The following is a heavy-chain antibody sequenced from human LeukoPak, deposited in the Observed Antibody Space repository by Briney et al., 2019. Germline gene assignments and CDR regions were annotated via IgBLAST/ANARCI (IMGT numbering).Heavy chain of an antibody. CDR3: ARDRSLSGTRDAFDI. J-gene: IGHJ3*02. V-gene: IGHV3-66*02. Sequence: GGSLRLSCAASGFTVSRNYMGWVRQVPGKGLEWVSVIYTGGSTYYADSVEGRFTISRDNSKNTVYLQINSLRTEDTAIYYCARDRSLSGTRDAFDIWGQGTMVTVSS. D-gene: IGHD3-22*01. CDR1: GFTVSRNY. CDR2: IYTGGST.